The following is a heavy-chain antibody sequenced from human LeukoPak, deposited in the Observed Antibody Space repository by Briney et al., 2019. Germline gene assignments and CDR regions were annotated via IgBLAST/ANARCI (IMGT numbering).Heavy chain of an antibody. Sequence: SGTLSLTCTVSGGSISSYYWSWIRQPPGKGLEWIGYIYYSGSTNYNPSLKSRVTISVDTSKNQFSLKLSSVTAADTAVYYCARATYYYDSSGWRHAFDIWGQGTMVTVSS. CDR2: IYYSGST. V-gene: IGHV4-59*01. CDR3: ARATYYYDSSGWRHAFDI. D-gene: IGHD3-22*01. CDR1: GGSISSYY. J-gene: IGHJ3*02.